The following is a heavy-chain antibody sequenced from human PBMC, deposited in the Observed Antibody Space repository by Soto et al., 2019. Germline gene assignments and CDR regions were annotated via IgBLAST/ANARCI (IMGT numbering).Heavy chain of an antibody. V-gene: IGHV4-59*01. CDR1: GGAISSYY. CDR2: IYYSGST. J-gene: IGHJ5*02. Sequence: SETLSLTCTVSGGAISSYYWSWIRQPPGKGLEWIGYIYYSGSTNYNPSLKSRVTISVDTSKNQFSLKLSSVTAADTAVYYCARSVGHYYDSSGYYDNWFDPWGQGTLVTVSS. D-gene: IGHD3-22*01. CDR3: ARSVGHYYDSSGYYDNWFDP.